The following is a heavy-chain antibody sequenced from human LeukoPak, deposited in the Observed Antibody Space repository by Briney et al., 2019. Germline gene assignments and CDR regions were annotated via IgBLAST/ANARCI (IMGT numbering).Heavy chain of an antibody. CDR1: GSTLSIYA. CDR3: AKDRPNYYGSNGHYYRRDGDY. D-gene: IGHD3-22*01. V-gene: IGHV3-23*01. Sequence: GGSLRLSCAASGSTLSIYAMSWVRQPPGKGRQWVSSIPISGDGTYYADSVKGRFTISRDNSENMLYLQMNSLRVEDTAVYFCAKDRPNYYGSNGHYYRRDGDYWGQGTLVTVSS. J-gene: IGHJ4*02. CDR2: IPISGDGT.